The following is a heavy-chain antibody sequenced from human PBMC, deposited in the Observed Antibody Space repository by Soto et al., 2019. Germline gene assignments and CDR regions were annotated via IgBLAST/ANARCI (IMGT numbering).Heavy chain of an antibody. CDR3: AKGYCSGGSCYPDYYYMDV. CDR2: ISGSGGGT. CDR1: GFTFSSYA. J-gene: IGHJ6*03. Sequence: GGSLRLSCAASGFTFSSYAMSWVRQAPEKELEWVSAISGSGGGTNYADSVKGRFTISRDTSKNTLYLQMNSLRVEDTAVYYCAKGYCSGGSCYPDYYYMDVWGKGTTVTVSS. V-gene: IGHV3-23*01. D-gene: IGHD2-15*01.